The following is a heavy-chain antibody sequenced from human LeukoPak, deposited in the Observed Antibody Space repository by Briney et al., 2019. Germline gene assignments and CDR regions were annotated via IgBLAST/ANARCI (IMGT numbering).Heavy chain of an antibody. CDR2: ISRRSSNT. V-gene: IGHV3-11*06. D-gene: IGHD3-16*01. CDR1: GFTFSDYY. J-gene: IGHJ5*02. CDR3: ARVGSGNWFDP. Sequence: PGGSLRLSCAASGFTFSDYYMSWIRQAPGRGLEWVSYISRRSSNTNYADSVKGRFTISRDNAKNSLNLQMDSLRAEDTAVYYCARVGSGNWFDPWGQGTLVTVSS.